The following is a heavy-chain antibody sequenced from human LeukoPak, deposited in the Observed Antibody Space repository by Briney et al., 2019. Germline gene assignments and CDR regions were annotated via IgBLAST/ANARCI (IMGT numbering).Heavy chain of an antibody. Sequence: ASVKVSCKASGYTFTSYYMHWVRQAPGQGLAWMGIINPSRGSTSYAQKFQGRVTMTRDTSTSTVYMELSSLRSEDTAVYYCARDRLRFDSSGYYRRLSWFDPWGQGTLVTVSS. CDR1: GYTFTSYY. CDR2: INPSRGST. V-gene: IGHV1-46*01. D-gene: IGHD3-22*01. CDR3: ARDRLRFDSSGYYRRLSWFDP. J-gene: IGHJ5*02.